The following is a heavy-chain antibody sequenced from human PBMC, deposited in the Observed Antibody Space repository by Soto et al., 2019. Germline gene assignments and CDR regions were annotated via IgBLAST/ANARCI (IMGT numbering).Heavy chain of an antibody. CDR3: VRVSPYYYDTSGYYYQY. CDR1: GFTFSNYA. J-gene: IGHJ4*02. V-gene: IGHV3-30-3*01. CDR2: ISHDGNIK. Sequence: PGGSLRLSCAASGFTFSNYAIHWVRQAPGKGLECVAVISHDGNIKYYADSVKGRFTISGDNSKNTLYLQMNSLRPEDTAVYFCVRVSPYYYDTSGYYYQYWGQGTLVTVSS. D-gene: IGHD3-22*01.